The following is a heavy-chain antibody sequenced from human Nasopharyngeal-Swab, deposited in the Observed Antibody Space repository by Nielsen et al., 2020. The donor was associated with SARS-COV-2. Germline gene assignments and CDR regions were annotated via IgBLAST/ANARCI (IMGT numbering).Heavy chain of an antibody. J-gene: IGHJ4*02. D-gene: IGHD5-12*01. CDR3: AGDGAYSGYDWTY. CDR2: VSYRGST. V-gene: IGHV4-39*07. Sequence: SETLSLTCTVSGGSITSTRHYGGGIRQPPGKGLEWIGRVSYRGSTYHNPSLKSRVTVSVDTSKNQFSLKLTSLTAADTAVYYCAGDGAYSGYDWTYWGQGTLVTVSS. CDR1: GGSITSTRHY.